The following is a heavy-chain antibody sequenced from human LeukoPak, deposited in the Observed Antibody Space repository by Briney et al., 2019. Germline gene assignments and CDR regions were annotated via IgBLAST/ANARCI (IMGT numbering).Heavy chain of an antibody. J-gene: IGHJ6*03. CDR2: IGTAGDT. D-gene: IGHD5-24*01. CDR1: GFTFSSYD. V-gene: IGHV3-13*01. CDR3: ARADGNTWSSYYYYMDV. Sequence: GGSLRLSCAASGFTFSSYDMHWVRQATGKGLEWVSAIGTAGDTYYPGSVKGRFTISRENAKNSLYLQMNSLRAEDTAVYYCARADGNTWSSYYYYMDVWGKGTTVTVSS.